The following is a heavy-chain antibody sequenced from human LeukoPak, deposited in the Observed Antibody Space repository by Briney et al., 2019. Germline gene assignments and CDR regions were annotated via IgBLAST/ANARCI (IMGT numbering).Heavy chain of an antibody. CDR3: TIGAYYYGSDSYRGYYFDY. D-gene: IGHD3-10*01. V-gene: IGHV3-15*01. CDR1: GFTFTNAW. Sequence: KAGGSLRLSCAASGFTFTNAWMTWVRQAPGKGLEWVGRLKSKTHDETTDYAAPVKGRFTISRDDSKNTVYLQMNSLKTEDTAVYYCTIGAYYYGSDSYRGYYFDYWGQGTLVTVSS. J-gene: IGHJ4*02. CDR2: LKSKTHDETT.